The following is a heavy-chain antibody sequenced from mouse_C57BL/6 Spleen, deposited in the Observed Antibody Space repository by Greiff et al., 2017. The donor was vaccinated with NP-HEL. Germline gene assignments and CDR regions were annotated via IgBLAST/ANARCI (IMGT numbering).Heavy chain of an antibody. CDR2: INPSNGGT. Sequence: VQLQQPGTELVKPGASVKLSCKASGYTFTSYWMHWVKQRPGQGLEWIGNINPSNGGTNYNEKFKSKATLTVDKSSSTAYMQLSSLTSEDSAVYYCARPLLYYGYPFAYWGQGTLVTVSA. J-gene: IGHJ3*01. V-gene: IGHV1-53*01. CDR1: GYTFTSYW. CDR3: ARPLLYYGYPFAY. D-gene: IGHD2-2*01.